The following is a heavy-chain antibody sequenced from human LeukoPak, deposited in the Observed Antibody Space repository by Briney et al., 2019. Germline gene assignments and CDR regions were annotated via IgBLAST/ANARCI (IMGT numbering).Heavy chain of an antibody. D-gene: IGHD3-10*01. CDR2: INSDGSST. J-gene: IGHJ6*02. V-gene: IGHV3-74*01. CDR1: GFTFSSYW. Sequence: GGSLRLSCAASGFTFSSYWMHWVRQAPGKGQVWVSRINSDGSSTSYADSVKGRFTTSRDNAKNTLYLQMNSLRAEDTAVYYCARDYYGSGRGREYYYYGMAVWGQGTTVTVSS. CDR3: ARDYYGSGRGREYYYYGMAV.